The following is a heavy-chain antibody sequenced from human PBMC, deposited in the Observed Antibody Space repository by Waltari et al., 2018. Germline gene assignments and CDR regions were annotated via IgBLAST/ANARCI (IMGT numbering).Heavy chain of an antibody. D-gene: IGHD3-3*01. CDR2: IYYSGST. Sequence: QVQLQESGPGLVKPSQTLSLPCTVSGGSISSGGYYWSWIPQHPGKGLEWIGYIYYSGSTYYNPSLKSRVTISVDTSKNQFSLKLSSVTAADTAVYYCARGLTIFGVVGWWFDPWGQGTLVTVSS. J-gene: IGHJ5*02. CDR1: GGSISSGGYY. V-gene: IGHV4-31*03. CDR3: ARGLTIFGVVGWWFDP.